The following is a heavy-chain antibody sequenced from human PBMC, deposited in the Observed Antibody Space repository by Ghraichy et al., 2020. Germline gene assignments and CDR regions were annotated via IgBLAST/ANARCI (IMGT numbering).Heavy chain of an antibody. Sequence: SVKVSCKASGGTFSSYAISWVRQAPGQGLEWMGGIIPIFGTANYAQKFQGRVTITADESTSTAYMELSSLRSEDTAVYYCARSISNYLSTQLRGYGMDVWGQGTTVTVSS. CDR1: GGTFSSYA. CDR2: IIPIFGTA. J-gene: IGHJ6*02. D-gene: IGHD4-11*01. V-gene: IGHV1-69*13. CDR3: ARSISNYLSTQLRGYGMDV.